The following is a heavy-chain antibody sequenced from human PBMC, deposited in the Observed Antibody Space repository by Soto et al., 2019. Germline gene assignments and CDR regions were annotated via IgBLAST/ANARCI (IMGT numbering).Heavy chain of an antibody. CDR1: GGSISSGGYS. D-gene: IGHD3-22*01. CDR2: IYHSGST. Sequence: SETLSLTCTVSGGSISSGGYSWSWIRQPPGKGLEWIGYIYHSGSTYYNPSLKSRVTISVDRSKNQFSLKLSSVTAADTAAYYCPSMRGVYNSGGYDHWGQAPLFPASS. V-gene: IGHV4-30-2*01. J-gene: IGHJ4*02. CDR3: PSMRGVYNSGGYDH.